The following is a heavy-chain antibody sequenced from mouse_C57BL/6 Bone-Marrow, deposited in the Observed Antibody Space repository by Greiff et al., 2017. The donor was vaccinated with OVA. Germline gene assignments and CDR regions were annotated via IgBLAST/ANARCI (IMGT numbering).Heavy chain of an antibody. D-gene: IGHD1-1*01. V-gene: IGHV2-9*01. J-gene: IGHJ3*01. CDR2: IWGGGST. CDR3: AKHRGYYGSSYVWFAY. CDR1: GFSLTSYG. Sequence: VMLVESGPGLVAPSQSLSITCTVSGFSLTSYGVDWVRQPPGKGLELLGVIWGGGSTNYTSALMSRLSISKDNSKSQVFLKMNSLQTDDTAMYYCAKHRGYYGSSYVWFAYWGQGTLVTVSA.